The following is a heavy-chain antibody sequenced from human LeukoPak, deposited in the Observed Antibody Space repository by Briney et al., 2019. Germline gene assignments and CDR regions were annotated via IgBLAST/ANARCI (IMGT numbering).Heavy chain of an antibody. CDR1: GYSFTSYW. J-gene: IGHJ5*02. Sequence: GESLKISCKGSGYSFTSYWIGWVRQMPGKGLEWMGIIYPGDSDTRYSPSFQGQVTISADKSISTAYLQWSSLKASDTAMYYCARQGQYYDILTGYPHNWFDPWGQGTLVTVSS. V-gene: IGHV5-51*01. CDR3: ARQGQYYDILTGYPHNWFDP. D-gene: IGHD3-9*01. CDR2: IYPGDSDT.